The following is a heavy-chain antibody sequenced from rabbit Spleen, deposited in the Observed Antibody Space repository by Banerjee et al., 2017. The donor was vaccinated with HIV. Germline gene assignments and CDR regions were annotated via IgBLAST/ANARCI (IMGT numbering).Heavy chain of an antibody. CDR3: ARDRPDGGYIWGTFNL. Sequence: QSLEESGGDLVKPGASLTLTCIASGVSFSGNSYMCWVRQAPGKGLEWIVCIDTGSSGFTYFASWAKGRFTISKTSSTTVTLQMTSLTAADTATYFCARDRPDGGYIWGTFNLWVPGTLVTVS. CDR2: IDTGSSGFT. D-gene: IGHD1-1*01. CDR1: GVSFSGNSY. J-gene: IGHJ4*01. V-gene: IGHV1S40*01.